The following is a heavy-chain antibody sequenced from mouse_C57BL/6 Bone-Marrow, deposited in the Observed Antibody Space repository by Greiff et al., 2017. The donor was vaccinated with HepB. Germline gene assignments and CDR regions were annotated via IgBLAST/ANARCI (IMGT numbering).Heavy chain of an antibody. CDR2: IHPNSGST. D-gene: IGHD2-3*01. Sequence: VQLQQPGAELVKPGASVKLSCKASGYTFTSYWMHWVKQRPGQGLEWIGMIHPNSGSTNYNEKFKSKATLTVDKSSSTAYMQLSSLTSEDSAVYYCAGDDGFYYYAMDYWGQGTSVTVSS. CDR3: AGDDGFYYYAMDY. V-gene: IGHV1-64*01. J-gene: IGHJ4*01. CDR1: GYTFTSYW.